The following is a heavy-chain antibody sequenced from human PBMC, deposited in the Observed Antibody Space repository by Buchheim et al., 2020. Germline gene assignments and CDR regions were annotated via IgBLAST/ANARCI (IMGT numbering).Heavy chain of an antibody. J-gene: IGHJ6*02. CDR1: GFTFSSYY. D-gene: IGHD3-22*01. Sequence: QVQLVESGGGVVQPGRSLRLSCAASGFTFSSYYMHWVRQAPGKGLEWVAVISYDGSNNYYAASVRRRFTISRDSSTNTLFLEMTNLRAEDTAVYYCAEDSREYTTAWKFYSDGMGVWGQGTT. CDR2: ISYDGSNN. CDR3: AEDSREYTTAWKFYSDGMGV. V-gene: IGHV3-30*03.